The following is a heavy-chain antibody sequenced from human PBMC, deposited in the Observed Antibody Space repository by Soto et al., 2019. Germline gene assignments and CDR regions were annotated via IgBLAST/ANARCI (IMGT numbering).Heavy chain of an antibody. CDR3: ATVRELLHWYFDL. CDR2: FDREDGDT. Sequence: QVQLVQSGAEVKKPGASVKVSCKVSGHTLTELSMHWVRQAPGKGLEWMGGFDREDGDTIYAQKFQGRVTMTEDTSTDTAYMELTSLRSEATAVYYCATVRELLHWYFDLWGRGTLVTVSS. CDR1: GHTLTELS. V-gene: IGHV1-24*01. D-gene: IGHD1-26*01. J-gene: IGHJ2*01.